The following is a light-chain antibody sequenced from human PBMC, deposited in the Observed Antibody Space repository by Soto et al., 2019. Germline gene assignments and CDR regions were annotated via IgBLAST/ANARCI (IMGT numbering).Light chain of an antibody. CDR2: AAS. J-gene: IGKJ1*01. Sequence: DIPMTQSPSSLSASVGDRLTITCRASQSISTYLNWFQQKPGKAPRLLIYAASSLQSGVPSRFSGSGSGTEFTLTISSLQPEDFATYYCQQTDRAPLTFGQGTKVEVK. V-gene: IGKV1-39*01. CDR3: QQTDRAPLT. CDR1: QSISTY.